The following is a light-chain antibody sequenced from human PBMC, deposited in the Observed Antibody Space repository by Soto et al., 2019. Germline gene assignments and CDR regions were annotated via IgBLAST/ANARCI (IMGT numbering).Light chain of an antibody. CDR1: SSDVGGYNY. V-gene: IGLV2-14*01. CDR2: EVS. J-gene: IGLJ1*01. CDR3: SSYTSSQYV. Sequence: QSALTQPASVSGSPGQSITISCTGTSSDVGGYNYVSWYQQHPGKAPKLMIYEVSNRPSGVSNRFSGSKSGNTASLTISELQAEDEADYYCSSYTSSQYVFGTGTKLTVL.